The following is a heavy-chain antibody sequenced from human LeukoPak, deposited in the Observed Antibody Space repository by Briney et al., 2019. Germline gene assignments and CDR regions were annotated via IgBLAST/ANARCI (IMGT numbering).Heavy chain of an antibody. CDR2: IKTDGSNT. Sequence: RPGGSLRLSCAASGFTFSSYWMHWVRQAPGKGLVWVSRIKTDGSNTNYADSVKGRFTISRDNAKNTLYLQMSSLRTEDTAVYYCARDFLHLGGWGQGTMVTVSS. V-gene: IGHV3-74*01. J-gene: IGHJ3*01. D-gene: IGHD3-16*01. CDR3: ARDFLHLGG. CDR1: GFTFSSYW.